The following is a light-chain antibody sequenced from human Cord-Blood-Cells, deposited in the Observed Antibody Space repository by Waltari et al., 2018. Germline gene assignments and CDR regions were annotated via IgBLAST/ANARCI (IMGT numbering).Light chain of an antibody. Sequence: QSALTHPASVSGSPGPSITISCTGTSSDVGRYNLVSWYQQHPGKAPKLMIYEGSKRPSGVSNRFSGSKSGNTASLTISGLQAEDEADYYCCSYAGSSTVVFGGGTKLTVL. CDR2: EGS. V-gene: IGLV2-23*01. CDR3: CSYAGSSTVV. CDR1: SSDVGRYNL. J-gene: IGLJ2*01.